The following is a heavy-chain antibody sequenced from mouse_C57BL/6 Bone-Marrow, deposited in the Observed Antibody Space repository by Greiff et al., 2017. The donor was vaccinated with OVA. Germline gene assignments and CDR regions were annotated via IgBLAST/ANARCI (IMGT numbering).Heavy chain of an antibody. CDR2: INYDGSST. J-gene: IGHJ2*01. CDR3: ARVPVVYFDY. CDR1: GFTFSDYY. Sequence: EVKVVESEGGLVQPGSSMKLSCTASGFTFSDYYMAWVRQVPEKGLEWVANINYDGSSTYYLDSLKSRFIISRDNEKNILYLQMSSLKSEETATYYCARVPVVYFDYWGQGPPLPVSS. D-gene: IGHD1-1*01. V-gene: IGHV5-16*01.